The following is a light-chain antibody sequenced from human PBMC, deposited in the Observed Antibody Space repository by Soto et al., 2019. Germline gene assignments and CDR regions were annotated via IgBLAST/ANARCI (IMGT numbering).Light chain of an antibody. J-gene: IGKJ1*01. Sequence: EIVLTQSPVTLSLSPGERATLSCRASQSVTSNYFAWYQQKPGQAPRLLIYGVSSRATGIPDRFSGSGSGTDFTLTISRLEPEDFAVYYCLQYGDSPRTFGQGTKVDIK. CDR3: LQYGDSPRT. V-gene: IGKV3-20*01. CDR2: GVS. CDR1: QSVTSNY.